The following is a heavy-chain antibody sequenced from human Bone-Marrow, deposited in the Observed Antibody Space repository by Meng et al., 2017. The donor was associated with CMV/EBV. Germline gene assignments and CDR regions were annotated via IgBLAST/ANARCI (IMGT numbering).Heavy chain of an antibody. CDR2: IQPDGSEG. CDR1: GFTFSSYS. V-gene: IGHV3-7*01. J-gene: IGHJ3*02. Sequence: GESLKISCAASGFTFSSYSMNWVRQAPGKGLEWVANIQPDGSEGYFLESVKGRFTVSRDDAKNSVYLQMNSLRAEDTAIYYCLRGRDGFDIWGQGTMVTVSS. CDR3: LRGRDGFDI.